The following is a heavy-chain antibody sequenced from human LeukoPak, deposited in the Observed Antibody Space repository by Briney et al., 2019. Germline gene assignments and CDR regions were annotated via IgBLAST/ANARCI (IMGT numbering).Heavy chain of an antibody. CDR1: GFTFSIYW. CDR3: ARDFSLTRLERPFDY. J-gene: IGHJ4*02. Sequence: PGGSLRLSCAASGFTFSIYWMTWVRQAPGKGLEWVANLNQDGSDKYYVDSVKGRFTISRDNAKNSLYLQMNSLRAEDTAVYYCARDFSLTRLERPFDYWGQGTLVTVSS. CDR2: LNQDGSDK. D-gene: IGHD1-1*01. V-gene: IGHV3-7*01.